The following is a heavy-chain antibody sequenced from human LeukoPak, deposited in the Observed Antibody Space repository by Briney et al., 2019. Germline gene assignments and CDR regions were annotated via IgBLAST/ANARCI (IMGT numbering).Heavy chain of an antibody. CDR3: ARSPSTIGWNWGYYFDF. D-gene: IGHD1-7*01. V-gene: IGHV4-4*07. J-gene: IGHJ4*02. CDR2: ISSTGST. Sequence: TSETLSLTCTVSGAAISDYFWSWIRQPAGKDLEWIGRISSTGSTYFNPSLQSRVRMSVDSSKTHLSLRLSSVTAADTAVYYCARSPSTIGWNWGYYFDFWGQGHLVTVSS. CDR1: GAAISDYF.